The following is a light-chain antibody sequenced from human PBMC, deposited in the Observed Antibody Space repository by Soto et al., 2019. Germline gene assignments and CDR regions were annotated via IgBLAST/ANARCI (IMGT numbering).Light chain of an antibody. CDR1: SRDVGSYKL. V-gene: IGLV2-23*01. Sequence: QSVLTQPASVSGSPRQSITISCTGTSRDVGSYKLVSWYQQHPGKAPKHMIYEGTNRPSGFSNRFSGSKSGNTASMTISGHQAEDEDDYYCCSYALSTTEGTVVFVGGTKLTVL. J-gene: IGLJ2*01. CDR2: EGT. CDR3: CSYALSTTEGTVV.